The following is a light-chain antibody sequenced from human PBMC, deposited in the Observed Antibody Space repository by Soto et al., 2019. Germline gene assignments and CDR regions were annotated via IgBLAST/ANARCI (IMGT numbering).Light chain of an antibody. Sequence: QSVLTQPPSVSGAPGQRVTISCTGNSSNIGAGYDVHWYQQLPGTAPKLLIYDNSNRPSGVPDRFSGSRSGTSVSLAITGLQAEDEAYYYCQSYDSSLSGVFGGGTKLTVL. CDR1: SSNIGAGYD. CDR3: QSYDSSLSGV. J-gene: IGLJ3*02. CDR2: DNS. V-gene: IGLV1-40*01.